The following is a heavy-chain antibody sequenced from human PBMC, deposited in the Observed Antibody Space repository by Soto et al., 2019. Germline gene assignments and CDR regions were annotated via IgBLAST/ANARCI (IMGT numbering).Heavy chain of an antibody. CDR1: GYTFTSYG. V-gene: IGHV1-18*01. D-gene: IGHD3-3*01. Sequence: ASVKVSCKASGYTFTSYGISWVRQAPGQGLEWMGWISAYNGNTNYAQKLQGRVTMTTDTSTSTAYMELRSLRSDDTAVYYCARVPIDDFWSGYLLLDYYYGMDVWGQGTTVTVSS. J-gene: IGHJ6*02. CDR3: ARVPIDDFWSGYLLLDYYYGMDV. CDR2: ISAYNGNT.